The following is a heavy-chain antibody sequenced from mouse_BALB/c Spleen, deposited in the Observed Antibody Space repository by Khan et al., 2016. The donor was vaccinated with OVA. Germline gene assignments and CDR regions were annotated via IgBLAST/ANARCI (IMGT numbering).Heavy chain of an antibody. CDR1: GFTFSTYG. Sequence: EVELVESGGDLVKTGGSLKLSCAASGFTFSTYGMSWVRQTPDKRLEWVATISSGGHYTYYIDSVKGRFTISRDNAENILYLQMTSLRSEDTAMYYGARLAYYYNSEGFAYWGQGTLVTVSA. CDR3: ARLAYYYNSEGFAY. J-gene: IGHJ3*01. CDR2: ISSGGHYT. V-gene: IGHV5-6*01. D-gene: IGHD1-1*02.